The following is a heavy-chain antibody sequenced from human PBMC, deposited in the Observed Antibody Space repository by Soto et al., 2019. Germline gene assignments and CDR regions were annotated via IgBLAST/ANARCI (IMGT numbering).Heavy chain of an antibody. V-gene: IGHV3-21*01. D-gene: IGHD2-2*01. Sequence: LSLSCAASGFTFSSYSMNWVRQAPGKGLEWVSSISSSSSYIYYADSVKGRFTISRDNAKNSLYLQMNSLRAEDTAVYYCARADRRVRGMDVWGQGSTVTVSS. J-gene: IGHJ6*02. CDR3: ARADRRVRGMDV. CDR2: ISSSSSYI. CDR1: GFTFSSYS.